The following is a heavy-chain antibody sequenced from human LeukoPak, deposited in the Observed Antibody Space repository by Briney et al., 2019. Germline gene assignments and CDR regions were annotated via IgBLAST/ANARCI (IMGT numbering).Heavy chain of an antibody. J-gene: IGHJ4*02. V-gene: IGHV3-48*03. CDR1: GFTFSNYE. D-gene: IGHD6-19*01. Sequence: PGRSLRLSCATSGFTFSNYEMNWVRQAPGKGLEWVSYITTSGGIKSYADSVKVRFTISRDNAKNSVYLQINSLRAEDTAVYYCARDGVVDSSGWYVDYWGQGTLVTVSS. CDR3: ARDGVVDSSGWYVDY. CDR2: ITTSGGIK.